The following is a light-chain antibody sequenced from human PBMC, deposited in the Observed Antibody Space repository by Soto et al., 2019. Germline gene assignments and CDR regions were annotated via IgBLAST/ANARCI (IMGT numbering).Light chain of an antibody. CDR1: QSVASSY. V-gene: IGKV3-20*01. J-gene: IGKJ4*01. Sequence: EVVLTQSPGTLSLSPGERVTLSCRASQSVASSYLAWYQQKPGRAPRLLFYSASSRATGIPDRFSGSGSGTDFTLTISRLEPEDFAVYYCQQYGNLPLTFGGGTKVEIK. CDR3: QQYGNLPLT. CDR2: SAS.